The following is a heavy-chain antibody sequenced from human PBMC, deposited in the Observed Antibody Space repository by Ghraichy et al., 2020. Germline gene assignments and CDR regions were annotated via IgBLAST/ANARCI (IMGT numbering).Heavy chain of an antibody. J-gene: IGHJ4*02. CDR3: AKDVYSSAWYYFDH. V-gene: IGHV3-23*01. CDR2: ISGSDGST. D-gene: IGHD6-19*01. CDR1: GFTFSSYA. Sequence: GGSLRLSCAASGFTFSSYAMSWVRQAPGKGLEWVSAISGSDGSTYYADSVKGRFTISRDNSKNKLYLQVSSLRAEDTAVYYCAKDVYSSAWYYFDHWGQGILVAVSS.